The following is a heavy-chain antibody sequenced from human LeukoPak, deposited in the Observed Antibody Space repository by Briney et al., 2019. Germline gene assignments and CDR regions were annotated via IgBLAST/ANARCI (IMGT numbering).Heavy chain of an antibody. D-gene: IGHD6-6*01. CDR2: ISYDGSNK. J-gene: IGHJ6*02. Sequence: GGSLRLSCAASGFTFSSYGMHWVRQAPGKGLEWVAVISYDGSNKYYADSVKGRFTISRDNSKNTLYLQMNSLRAEDTAVYYCAKDAEYSSSEGDYYGMDVWGQGTTVTVSS. CDR1: GFTFSSYG. CDR3: AKDAEYSSSEGDYYGMDV. V-gene: IGHV3-30*18.